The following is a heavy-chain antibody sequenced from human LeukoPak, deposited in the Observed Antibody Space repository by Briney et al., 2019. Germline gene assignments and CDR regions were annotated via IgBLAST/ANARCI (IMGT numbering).Heavy chain of an antibody. CDR3: ARDHNDAFDI. CDR2: IKQDGSAK. V-gene: IGHV3-7*05. Sequence: GGSLRLSCVASGISFATYWMTWVRQAPGKGLEWVANIKQDGSAKYYVDSVTGRFTISRDNAKNSVYLQMNSLRAEDTAVYYCARDHNDAFDIWGQGTMVTVSS. J-gene: IGHJ3*02. CDR1: GISFATYW.